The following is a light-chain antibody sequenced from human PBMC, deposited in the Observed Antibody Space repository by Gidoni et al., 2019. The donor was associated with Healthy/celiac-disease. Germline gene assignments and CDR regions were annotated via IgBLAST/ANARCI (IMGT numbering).Light chain of an antibody. CDR2: DAS. CDR1: QSVSSY. V-gene: IGKV3-11*01. CDR3: QQRSNWPYT. J-gene: IGKJ2*01. Sequence: EIVLTQSPATLSLSPGERATLSCRASQSVSSYLAWYQQKPGQAPRLLIYDASNRATGIPARFSVSGSGTDFTLTLSSLAPEYFAVYYCQQRSNWPYTFGQGTKLEIK.